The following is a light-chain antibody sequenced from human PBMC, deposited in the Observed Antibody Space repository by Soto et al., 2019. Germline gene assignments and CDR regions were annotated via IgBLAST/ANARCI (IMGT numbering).Light chain of an antibody. J-gene: IGLJ1*01. Sequence: QSLLSQPPSVSAAPGQRVTISCSGSSSNIGGNSVSWYQQLPGTAPKLLIYDDDQRPSGIPDRFSGSKSGTSATLGITGFQTGDEADYYCGSWDSSLSAYVFGTGTKVTVL. CDR3: GSWDSSLSAYV. CDR1: SSNIGGNS. V-gene: IGLV1-51*01. CDR2: DDD.